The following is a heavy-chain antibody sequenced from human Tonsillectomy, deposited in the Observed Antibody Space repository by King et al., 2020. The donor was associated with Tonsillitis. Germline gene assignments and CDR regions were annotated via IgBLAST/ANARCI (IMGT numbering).Heavy chain of an antibody. Sequence: VQLQQWGAGLLKPSETLSLTCAVFGEYFTVYYWSWIRQPPGKGLEWIAEINYSGSTNYNPSLKSRVTISLDTSKNQFSLRLRSVTAADTAIYYCAGTPGNYFDPWGPGTLVTVSS. D-gene: IGHD4-11*01. CDR2: INYSGST. CDR1: GEYFTVYY. CDR3: AGTPGNYFDP. J-gene: IGHJ5*02. V-gene: IGHV4-34*01.